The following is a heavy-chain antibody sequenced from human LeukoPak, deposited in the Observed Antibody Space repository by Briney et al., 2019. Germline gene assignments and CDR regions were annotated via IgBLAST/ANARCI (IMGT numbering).Heavy chain of an antibody. CDR2: IYTSGNT. J-gene: IGHJ4*02. V-gene: IGHV4-4*07. Sequence: SETLSLTCTVSGGSISSYHWSWIRQPAGKELEWIGHIYTSGNTDYNPSLKSRVTMSVDTSKNQFSLKLNSVTAADTAVYYCARVGDYALKDWGQGTLVTVSS. D-gene: IGHD3-16*01. CDR1: GGSISSYH. CDR3: ARVGDYALKD.